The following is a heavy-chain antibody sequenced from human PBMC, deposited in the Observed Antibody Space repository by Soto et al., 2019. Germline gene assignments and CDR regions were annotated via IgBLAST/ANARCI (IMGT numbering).Heavy chain of an antibody. Sequence: GESLKISCKGSGYSFTSYWIAWVRQMPGKGPEWMGIIYPGDSHTRYSPSFQGQVTISADKSISTAYLRWSSLKASDTAMYYCARLEMATILGYWGQGTLVTVSS. D-gene: IGHD5-12*01. CDR2: IYPGDSHT. J-gene: IGHJ4*02. V-gene: IGHV5-51*01. CDR1: GYSFTSYW. CDR3: ARLEMATILGY.